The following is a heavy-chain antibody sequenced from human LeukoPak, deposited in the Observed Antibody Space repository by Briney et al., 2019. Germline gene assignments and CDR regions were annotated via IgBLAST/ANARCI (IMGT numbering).Heavy chain of an antibody. J-gene: IGHJ3*02. V-gene: IGHV4-39*01. CDR3: ARPSMRYSNPAFDI. CDR1: GGSFSSNSYY. Sequence: SETLSLTCTVSGGSFSSNSYYWVCMRQPTGKGLEWIGSIYYSGSTYYNPSLKSRVTISVDTSKNQFSLKLSSVTAADTAVYYCARPSMRYSNPAFDIWGQGTMVTVSS. CDR2: IYYSGST. D-gene: IGHD6-13*01.